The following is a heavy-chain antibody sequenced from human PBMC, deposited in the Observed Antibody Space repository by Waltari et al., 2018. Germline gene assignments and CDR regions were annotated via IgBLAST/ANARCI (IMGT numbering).Heavy chain of an antibody. CDR1: GFTFGDYA. Sequence: EVQLVESGGGLVQPGRSLRLSCTASGFTFGDYAMSWFRQAPGKGLEWVGFIRSKAYGGTTEYAASVKGRFTISRDDSKSIAYLQMNSLKTEDTAVYYCTRDRDGSGWSYWGQGTLVTVSS. CDR3: TRDRDGSGWSY. CDR2: IRSKAYGGTT. D-gene: IGHD6-19*01. V-gene: IGHV3-49*03. J-gene: IGHJ4*02.